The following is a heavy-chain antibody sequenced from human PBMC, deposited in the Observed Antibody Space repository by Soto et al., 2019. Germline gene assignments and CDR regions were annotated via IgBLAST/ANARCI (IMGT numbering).Heavy chain of an antibody. CDR3: ARVSDCTNGVCYIGHFDY. CDR1: GGSISSYY. J-gene: IGHJ4*02. Sequence: PSETLSLTCTVSGGSISSYYWSWIRQPPGKGLEWIGYIYYSGSTNYNPSLKSRVTISVDTSKNQFSLKLSSVTAADTAVYYCARVSDCTNGVCYIGHFDYWGQGTLVTVSS. V-gene: IGHV4-59*08. CDR2: IYYSGST. D-gene: IGHD2-8*01.